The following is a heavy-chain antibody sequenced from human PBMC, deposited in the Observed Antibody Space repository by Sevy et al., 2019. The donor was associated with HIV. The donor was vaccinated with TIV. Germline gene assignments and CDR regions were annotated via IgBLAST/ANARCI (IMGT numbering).Heavy chain of an antibody. CDR2: ISGGGTST. CDR1: GFAFSNYA. V-gene: IGHV3-23*01. D-gene: IGHD5-18*01. CDR3: AKVDGYTYGPPL. J-gene: IGHJ3*01. Sequence: GGSLRLSCAASGFAFSNYAMTWVRQAPGKGLEWVSVISGGGTSTYYADSVKGRFTISRDNSKNTLFLQMNSLRAEDTAVYYCAKVDGYTYGPPLWVQGTMVTVSS.